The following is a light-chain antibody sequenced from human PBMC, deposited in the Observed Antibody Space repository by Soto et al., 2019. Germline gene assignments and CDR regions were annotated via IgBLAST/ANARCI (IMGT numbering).Light chain of an antibody. CDR3: QQFGGSFLT. V-gene: IGKV3-20*01. Sequence: EIVLTQSPGTLSLSPGERATLSCRASQSVSSTYLAWFQQKPGQAPRLLIYGASSRATGIPDRFSGSGSGTDFTLAISSLEPEDFAVYYCQQFGGSFLTVGGGTKVDIK. J-gene: IGKJ4*01. CDR2: GAS. CDR1: QSVSSTY.